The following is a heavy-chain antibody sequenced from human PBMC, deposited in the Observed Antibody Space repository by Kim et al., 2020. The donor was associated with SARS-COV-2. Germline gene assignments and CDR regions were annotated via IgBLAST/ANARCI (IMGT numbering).Heavy chain of an antibody. CDR3: ATRLRFHEGRYYYYGMDV. D-gene: IGHD3-3*01. Sequence: GGSLRLSCVASGFTFNNYAMSWVRQPPGKGLEWVSAISGGGSSTFYADSVKGRFTISRDNSKNTLYLQMNSLRAEDTAIYYCATRLRFHEGRYYYYGMDVWGQGTTVIVSS. J-gene: IGHJ6*02. CDR1: GFTFNNYA. CDR2: ISGGGSST. V-gene: IGHV3-23*01.